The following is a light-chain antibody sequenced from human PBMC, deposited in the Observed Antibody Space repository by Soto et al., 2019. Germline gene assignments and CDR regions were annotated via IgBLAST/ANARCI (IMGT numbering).Light chain of an antibody. Sequence: QSALTRPRSVSGSPGQSVSISCTGSSSDVGGYKYVTWYEQYPGKAPEVMIYDVKTRPSGVPDRFSGSKSGNTASLTISGLQAEDEADYSCCSYAGDYTFVFVTGTKLTVL. J-gene: IGLJ1*01. V-gene: IGLV2-11*01. CDR1: SSDVGGYKY. CDR2: DVK. CDR3: CSYAGDYTFV.